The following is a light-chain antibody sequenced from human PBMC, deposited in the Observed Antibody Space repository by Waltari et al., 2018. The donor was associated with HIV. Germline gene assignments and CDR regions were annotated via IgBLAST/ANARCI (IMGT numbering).Light chain of an antibody. CDR2: KAS. Sequence: DIQMTQSPSTLSASVGDRVTITCRASQPIGDLLAWYQQKQGGAPKVLVWKASSLQSGVPSRFSGRGSGTEFTLTINSLQPDDFATYYCQQYSTGFRTFGGETKVDIK. J-gene: IGKJ4*01. V-gene: IGKV1-5*03. CDR1: QPIGDL. CDR3: QQYSTGFRT.